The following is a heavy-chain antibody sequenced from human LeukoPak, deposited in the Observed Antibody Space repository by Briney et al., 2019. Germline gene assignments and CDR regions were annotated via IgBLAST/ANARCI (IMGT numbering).Heavy chain of an antibody. CDR2: ISSTSNTI. CDR3: ARPSRSTGPAY. J-gene: IGHJ4*02. D-gene: IGHD2-2*01. CDR1: GFXFSNYS. V-gene: IGHV3-48*02. Sequence: GGSLRLSCAASGFXFSNYSINWVRQAPGKGLEWVSWISSTSNTIYYADSVKGRFTISRDNAKNSLDLQMNSLRDEDTAVYYCARPSRSTGPAYWGQGTLVTVSS.